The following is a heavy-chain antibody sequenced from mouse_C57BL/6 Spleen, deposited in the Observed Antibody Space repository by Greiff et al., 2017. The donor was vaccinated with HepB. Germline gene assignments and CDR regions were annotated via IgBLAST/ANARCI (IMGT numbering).Heavy chain of an antibody. D-gene: IGHD2-5*01. J-gene: IGHJ3*01. CDR3: ARYGYSNYAAY. CDR2: IYPGDGDT. Sequence: QVHVKQSGAELVKPGASVKISCKASGYAFSSYWMNWVKQRPGKGLEWIGQIYPGDGDTNYNGKFKGKATLTADKSSSTAYMQLSSLTSEDSAVYFCARYGYSNYAAYWGQGTLVTVSA. CDR1: GYAFSSYW. V-gene: IGHV1-80*01.